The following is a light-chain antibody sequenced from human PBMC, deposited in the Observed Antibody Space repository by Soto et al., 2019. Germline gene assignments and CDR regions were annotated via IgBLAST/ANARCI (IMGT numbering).Light chain of an antibody. CDR3: QQRSNWPVT. Sequence: EIVLTQSPATLSLSPGEGATLSCRASQSVSSYLAWYQQKPGQAPRLLIYDASNMATGIPARFSGSGSWTDFTLIISSLEPEDFAVYYCQQRSNWPVTFGLGTKVEV. V-gene: IGKV3-11*01. J-gene: IGKJ1*01. CDR2: DAS. CDR1: QSVSSY.